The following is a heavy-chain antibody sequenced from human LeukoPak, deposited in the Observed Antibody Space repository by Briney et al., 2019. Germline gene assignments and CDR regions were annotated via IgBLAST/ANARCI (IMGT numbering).Heavy chain of an antibody. V-gene: IGHV3-30*03. CDR2: ISYDGSNK. CDR3: ARAGGFARNYFDY. Sequence: GRSLRLSCAASGFTFSSYGIHWVRQAPGKGLEWVAVISYDGSNKYYADSVKGRFTISRDNSKNTLYLQMNSLRAEDTAVYYCARAGGFARNYFDYWGQGTLVTVSS. D-gene: IGHD1-14*01. CDR1: GFTFSSYG. J-gene: IGHJ4*02.